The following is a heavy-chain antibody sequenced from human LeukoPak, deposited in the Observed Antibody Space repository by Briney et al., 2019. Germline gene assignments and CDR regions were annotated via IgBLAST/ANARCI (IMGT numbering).Heavy chain of an antibody. Sequence: GGSLRLSCAASGFTFSSYAMHWVRQAPGKGLEWVAVISYDGSNKYYADSVKGRFTISRDNSKNTLYLQMNSLRAEDTAVYYCARGGVAVAGRGLVYWGQGTLVTVSS. CDR1: GFTFSSYA. J-gene: IGHJ4*02. CDR3: ARGGVAVAGRGLVY. V-gene: IGHV3-30-3*01. CDR2: ISYDGSNK. D-gene: IGHD6-19*01.